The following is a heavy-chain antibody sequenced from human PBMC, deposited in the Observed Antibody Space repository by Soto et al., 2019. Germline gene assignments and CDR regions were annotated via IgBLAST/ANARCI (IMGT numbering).Heavy chain of an antibody. CDR3: ARDRRYCSSTSCYASTLDP. Sequence: SETLSLTCTVSGGSVSSGSYYWSWIRQPPGKGLEWIGYIYYSGSTNYNPSLKRRVTISVETSKNQFSLKLSSVTAADTAVYYCARDRRYCSSTSCYASTLDPWGQGTLVTVSS. CDR1: GGSVSSGSYY. J-gene: IGHJ5*02. V-gene: IGHV4-61*01. D-gene: IGHD2-2*01. CDR2: IYYSGST.